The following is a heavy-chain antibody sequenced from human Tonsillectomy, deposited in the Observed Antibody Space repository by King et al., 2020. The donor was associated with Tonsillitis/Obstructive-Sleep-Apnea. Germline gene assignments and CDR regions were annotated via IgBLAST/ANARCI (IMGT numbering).Heavy chain of an antibody. Sequence: VQLVASGGGLVQPGGSLRLSCAASGFTFSSYEMNWVRQGPGKGLEWVSYISSSGSTIYSADSVKGRFTISRDNAKNSLYLQMNSLRAEDTAVYYCASGSTRSYYFESWGQGTLVTVSS. CDR2: ISSSGSTI. V-gene: IGHV3-48*03. CDR1: GFTFSSYE. CDR3: ASGSTRSYYFES. D-gene: IGHD1-26*01. J-gene: IGHJ4*02.